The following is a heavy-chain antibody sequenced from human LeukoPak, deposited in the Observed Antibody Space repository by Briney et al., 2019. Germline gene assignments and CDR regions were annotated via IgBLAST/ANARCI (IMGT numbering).Heavy chain of an antibody. CDR1: GGSFSGYY. Sequence: PSETLSLTCAVYGGSFSGYYWSWIRQPPGKGLEWIGEINHSGSTNYNPSLKSRVTISVDTSKNQFSLKLSSVTAADTAVYYCARRRYSYYDSSGTFDYWGQGTLVAVSS. CDR2: INHSGST. J-gene: IGHJ4*02. D-gene: IGHD3-22*01. V-gene: IGHV4-34*01. CDR3: ARRRYSYYDSSGTFDY.